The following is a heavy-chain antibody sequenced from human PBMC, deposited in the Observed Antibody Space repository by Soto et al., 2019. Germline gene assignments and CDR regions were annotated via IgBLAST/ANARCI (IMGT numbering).Heavy chain of an antibody. CDR1: GGTFSSYA. CDR3: ARALLTYYYDSSGYYSFDY. V-gene: IGHV1-69*13. CDR2: IIPIFGTA. D-gene: IGHD3-22*01. Sequence: SVKVCGEASGGTFSSYAISWVRQAPGQGLEWMGGIIPIFGTANYAQKFQGRVTITADESTSTAYMELSSLRSEDTAVYYCARALLTYYYDSSGYYSFDYWGQGTLVTVSS. J-gene: IGHJ4*02.